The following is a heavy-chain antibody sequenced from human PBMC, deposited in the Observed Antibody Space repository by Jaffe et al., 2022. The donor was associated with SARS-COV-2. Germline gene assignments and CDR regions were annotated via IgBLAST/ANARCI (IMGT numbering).Heavy chain of an antibody. Sequence: EVQLVESGGDLVQPGGSLRLSCAASGFTFSTFWMGWVRQAPGMGLEWVANIKQDGSENFYVDSVKGRFTITRDNPHNSLYLQMNSLRAEDTAVYYCARVEWFRYATKVGAFDIWGQGTMVTVFS. CDR3: ARVEWFRYATKVGAFDI. CDR1: GFTFSTFW. CDR2: IKQDGSEN. J-gene: IGHJ3*02. V-gene: IGHV3-7*01. D-gene: IGHD2-2*01.